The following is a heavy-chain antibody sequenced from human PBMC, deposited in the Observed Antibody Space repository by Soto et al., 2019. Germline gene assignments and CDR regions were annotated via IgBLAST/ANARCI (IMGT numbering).Heavy chain of an antibody. D-gene: IGHD2-2*01. J-gene: IGHJ6*02. Sequence: SETLSLTCTVSGGSVSSSSYSWGWIRQPPGKGLEWIGTIYYSENTYYNPSLMSRVTISVDTSKNQFSLKLSSVTAADTAVYYCARLNGYCISTNCHGYYGMDVWGQGITVTVSS. CDR3: ARLNGYCISTNCHGYYGMDV. CDR1: GGSVSSSSYS. V-gene: IGHV4-39*01. CDR2: IYYSENT.